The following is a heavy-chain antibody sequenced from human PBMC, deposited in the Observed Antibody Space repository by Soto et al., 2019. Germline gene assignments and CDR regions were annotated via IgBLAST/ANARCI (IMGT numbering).Heavy chain of an antibody. D-gene: IGHD3-16*01. CDR2: IYYSGST. CDR1: GGSISSGDYY. CDR3: ACVSLFFYSGGALTSNWLDP. J-gene: IGHJ5*02. Sequence: PSETLSLTCTVSGGSISSGDYYWSWIRQPPGKGLEWIGYIYYSGSTYYNPSLKSRVTISVDTSKNQFSLKLSSVTAADTAVYYFACVSLFFYSGGALTSNWLDPWGKGTLVTVSS. V-gene: IGHV4-30-4*01.